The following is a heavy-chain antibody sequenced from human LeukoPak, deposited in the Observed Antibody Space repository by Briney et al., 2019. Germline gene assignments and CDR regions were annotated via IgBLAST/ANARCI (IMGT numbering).Heavy chain of an antibody. CDR2: ISRTGSYI. D-gene: IGHD2-15*01. Sequence: GGSLRLSCAASGFTFSSYNMNWVRQAPGRELEWVSSISRTGSYIYYADSEKGRFTISRDNAQNSLYLQMNSLRVEDTAVYYCARVLETDCRGGSCYSGLDYWGQGTLVTVSS. CDR1: GFTFSSYN. V-gene: IGHV3-21*01. J-gene: IGHJ4*02. CDR3: ARVLETDCRGGSCYSGLDY.